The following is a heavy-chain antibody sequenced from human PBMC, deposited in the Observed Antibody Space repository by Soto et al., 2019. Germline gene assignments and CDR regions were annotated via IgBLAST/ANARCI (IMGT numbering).Heavy chain of an antibody. D-gene: IGHD3-3*01. CDR2: INPATGAA. V-gene: IGHV1-2*02. J-gene: IGHJ3*02. CDR3: RRGGGVGVAGSAAFDM. CDR1: GYPVTAYY. Sequence: QLHLVQSGAVVKKPGASVTVSCSASGYPVTAYYMHWVRPAPGRGLEWMGGINPATGAAKYTQTCQGRVTMTRGTSTSTVLMEMSGLTSAASAVFYCRRGGGVGVAGSAAFDMWGQGTLVTVSS.